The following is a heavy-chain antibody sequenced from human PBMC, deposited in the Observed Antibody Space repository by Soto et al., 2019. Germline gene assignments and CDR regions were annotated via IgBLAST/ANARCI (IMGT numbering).Heavy chain of an antibody. V-gene: IGHV1-8*01. D-gene: IGHD5-18*01. J-gene: IGHJ6*02. CDR2: MNPNSGNT. Sequence: ASVKVSCKASGYTFTSYDINWVRQATGQGLEWMGWMNPNSGNTGYAQKFQGRVTMTRNTSISTAYMELSSLRSEDTAVYYCARDDVDTAMVGGIVSYYCHGLDVWG. CDR3: ARDDVDTAMVGGIVSYYCHGLDV. CDR1: GYTFTSYD.